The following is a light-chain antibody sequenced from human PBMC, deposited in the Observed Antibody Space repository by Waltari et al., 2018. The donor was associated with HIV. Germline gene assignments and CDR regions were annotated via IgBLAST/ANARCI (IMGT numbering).Light chain of an antibody. CDR1: NNAVDDYNY. J-gene: IGLJ3*02. CDR3: TSYISSSSPV. V-gene: IGLV2-14*01. Sequence: QSALTQPASVSGSPGQSIPISCTATNNAVDDYNYVSWYQHHPGKAPKVMIYEGNNRPSGVSNRFSGSKSGNTASLTISGLQAEDEADYFCTSYISSSSPVFGGWTKLTVL. CDR2: EGN.